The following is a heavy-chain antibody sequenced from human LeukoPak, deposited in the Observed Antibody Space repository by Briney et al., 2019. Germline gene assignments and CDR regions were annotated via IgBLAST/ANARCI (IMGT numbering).Heavy chain of an antibody. J-gene: IGHJ5*02. CDR3: ARDTGDNWFDP. D-gene: IGHD1-14*01. V-gene: IGHV3-7*01. CDR1: GFTFSSYW. CDR2: IKQDGSEK. Sequence: GGSLRLSRAASGFTFSSYWMSWVRQAPGKGLEWVANIKQDGSEKYYVDSVKGRFTISRDNAKNSLYLQMNSLRAEDTAVYYCARDTGDNWFDPWGQGTLVTVSS.